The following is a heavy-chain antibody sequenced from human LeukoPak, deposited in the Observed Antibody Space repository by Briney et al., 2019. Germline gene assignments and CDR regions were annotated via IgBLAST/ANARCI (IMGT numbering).Heavy chain of an antibody. V-gene: IGHV1-18*01. J-gene: IGHJ4*02. CDR1: GYTFTSYG. CDR3: AREGAHLEWLPRSDY. CDR2: ISEYKGNL. Sequence: ASGKVSCKASGYTFTSYGISWVRQDPGQGLEWMGWISEYKGNLNYAQKLQRRVTMTTDTSTSTAYMQLRSLRSDGTAVYYCAREGAHLEWLPRSDYWGQGTLVT. D-gene: IGHD3-3*01.